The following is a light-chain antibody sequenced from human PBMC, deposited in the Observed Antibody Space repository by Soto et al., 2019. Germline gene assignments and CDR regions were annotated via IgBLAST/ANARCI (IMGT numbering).Light chain of an antibody. V-gene: IGKV1-5*03. Sequence: DLQMTQSPSTLSASVGDRVTITCRASQSVRNWLAWYQQKPGIAPKLLICKASELEIGVPSRFSGSGSGTEFTLTISSLQPDDFATYYCQQYNSYPWTFGQGTKVEI. CDR1: QSVRNW. CDR3: QQYNSYPWT. J-gene: IGKJ1*01. CDR2: KAS.